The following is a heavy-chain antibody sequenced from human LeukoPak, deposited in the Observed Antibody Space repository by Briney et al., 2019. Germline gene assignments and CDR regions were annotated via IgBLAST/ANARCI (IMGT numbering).Heavy chain of an antibody. Sequence: ASVKVSCKASGYIFTSYGISWVRQAPGQGLEWMGWISAYNGNTNYAQKLQGRVTMTTDTSTSTAYMELRSLRSDDTAVYYCARESCSSTSCYTPGYGMDVWGQGTTVTVSS. V-gene: IGHV1-18*01. CDR1: GYIFTSYG. CDR3: ARESCSSTSCYTPGYGMDV. J-gene: IGHJ6*02. CDR2: ISAYNGNT. D-gene: IGHD2-2*02.